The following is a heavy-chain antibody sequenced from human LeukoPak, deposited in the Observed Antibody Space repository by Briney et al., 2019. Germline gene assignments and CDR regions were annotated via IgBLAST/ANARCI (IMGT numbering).Heavy chain of an antibody. V-gene: IGHV3-30*02. D-gene: IGHD3-3*01. Sequence: GGSLRLPCAASGFTFSSYGMHWVRQAPGKGLEGVAFIRYDGSNKYYADSVKGRFTISRDNSKNTLYLQMNSLRAEDTAVYYCAKWVDFWSGCSSYYYYYMDVWGKGTTVTVSS. J-gene: IGHJ6*03. CDR2: IRYDGSNK. CDR3: AKWVDFWSGCSSYYYYYMDV. CDR1: GFTFSSYG.